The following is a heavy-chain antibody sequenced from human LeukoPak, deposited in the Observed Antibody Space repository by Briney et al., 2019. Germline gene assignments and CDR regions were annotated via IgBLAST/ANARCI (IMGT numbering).Heavy chain of an antibody. J-gene: IGHJ3*02. V-gene: IGHV3-64D*09. Sequence: HPGGSLRLSCSASGFTFSSYVMYCVRQDPGKGLEYVSTISSNGGSTYYADSVKGRFTISRDNSKNTLYLQMSSLRAEDTAVYYCVKDYYDSSGYYGDAFDIWGQGTMVTVSS. CDR3: VKDYYDSSGYYGDAFDI. CDR2: ISSNGGST. CDR1: GFTFSSYV. D-gene: IGHD3-22*01.